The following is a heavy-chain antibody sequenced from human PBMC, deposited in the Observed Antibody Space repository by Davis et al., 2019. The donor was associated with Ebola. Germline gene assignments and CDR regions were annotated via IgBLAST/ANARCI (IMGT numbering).Heavy chain of an antibody. CDR1: GGSISSRGYY. V-gene: IGHV4-39*01. Sequence: ETLSLTCTVSGGSISSRGYYWGWIRQPPGKGLEWIGSINYSGSTFYNSSLKSRATVSVDTSKNQFSLKLSSVTAADTAMYYCAAPYLNYSSGWHYFDLWGQGTLVTVSS. CDR2: INYSGST. D-gene: IGHD6-19*01. CDR3: AAPYLNYSSGWHYFDL. J-gene: IGHJ4*02.